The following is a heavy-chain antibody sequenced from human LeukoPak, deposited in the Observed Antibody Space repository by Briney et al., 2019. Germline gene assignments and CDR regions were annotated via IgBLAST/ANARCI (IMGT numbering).Heavy chain of an antibody. Sequence: GGSLRPSCAASGFTFSRYWMHWVRQAPGKGLVWVSGIKNDESYIIYADSVKGRFTISRDNAKNTLYLQMNSLRAEDTAVYYCVKDENSFDIWGQGTMVTVSS. CDR1: GFTFSRYW. CDR3: VKDENSFDI. V-gene: IGHV3-74*01. J-gene: IGHJ3*02. CDR2: IKNDESYI. D-gene: IGHD2/OR15-2a*01.